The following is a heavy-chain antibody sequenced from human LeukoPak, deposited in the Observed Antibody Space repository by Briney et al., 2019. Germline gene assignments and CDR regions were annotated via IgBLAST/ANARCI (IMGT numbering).Heavy chain of an antibody. CDR3: ARGPDTAMVTPYYYGMDV. J-gene: IGHJ6*02. Sequence: SETLSLTCAVYGGYFSGYYWSWIRQPPGKGLEWIGEINHSGSTNYNPSLKSRVTISVDTSKNQFSLKLSSVTAADTAVYYCARGPDTAMVTPYYYGMDVWGQGTTVTVSS. V-gene: IGHV4-34*01. D-gene: IGHD5-18*01. CDR1: GGYFSGYY. CDR2: INHSGST.